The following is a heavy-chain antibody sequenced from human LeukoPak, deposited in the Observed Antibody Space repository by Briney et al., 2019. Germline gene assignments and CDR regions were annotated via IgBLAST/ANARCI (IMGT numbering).Heavy chain of an antibody. J-gene: IGHJ4*02. CDR3: ARPRWLQFGPHDS. D-gene: IGHD5-24*01. Sequence: GGSLRLSCAASGFTLSTFWMSWVRQAPGEGLEWVANIKQDQTEKYYVDSVKGRFTISRDNAKNSLYLEMNSLRTEDTALYYCARPRWLQFGPHDSWGQGTLVTVSS. CDR2: IKQDQTEK. V-gene: IGHV3-7*01. CDR1: GFTLSTFW.